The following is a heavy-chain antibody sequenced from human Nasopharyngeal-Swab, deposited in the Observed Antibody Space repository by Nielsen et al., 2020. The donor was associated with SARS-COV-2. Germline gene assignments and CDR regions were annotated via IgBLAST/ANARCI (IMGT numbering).Heavy chain of an antibody. D-gene: IGHD3-10*01. J-gene: IGHJ6*02. CDR3: ARRPVLLWFGELTRGMDV. CDR2: INHSGST. V-gene: IGHV4-34*01. CDR1: GGSFSGYY. Sequence: SETLSLTCAVYGGSFSGYYWSWIRQPPGKGLGWIGEINHSGSTTYNPSLKSRVTISVDTSKNQFSLKLSSVTAADTAVYYCARRPVLLWFGELTRGMDVWGQGTTVTVSS.